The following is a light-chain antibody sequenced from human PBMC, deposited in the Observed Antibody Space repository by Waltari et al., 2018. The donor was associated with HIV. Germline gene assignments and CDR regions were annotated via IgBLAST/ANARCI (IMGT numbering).Light chain of an antibody. J-gene: IGLJ3*02. Sequence: QPVLTQSSSASASLGSSVNLTCTTTSGHSRNIICLHQQQPGKAPRYLMKLEGGGSYNKGSGVPDRFSGSSSGADRYLTISNLQFEDEADYYCETWDSSTWVFGGGTKLTVL. V-gene: IGLV4-60*02. CDR2: LEGGGSY. CDR3: ETWDSSTWV. CDR1: SGHSRNI.